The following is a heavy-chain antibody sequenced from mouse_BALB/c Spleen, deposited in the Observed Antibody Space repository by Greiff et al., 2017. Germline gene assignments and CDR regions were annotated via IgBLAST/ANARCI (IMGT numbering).Heavy chain of an antibody. J-gene: IGHJ2*01. CDR1: GFTFSSYA. CDR3: ARATATTYFDY. V-gene: IGHV5-6-5*01. D-gene: IGHD1-2*01. CDR2: ISSGGST. Sequence: EVKLMESGGGLVKPGGSLKLSCAASGFTFSSYAMSWVRQTPEKRLEWVASISSGGSTYYPDSVKGRFTISRDNAGNILYLQMSSLRSEDTAMYYGARATATTYFDYWGQGTTLTVSS.